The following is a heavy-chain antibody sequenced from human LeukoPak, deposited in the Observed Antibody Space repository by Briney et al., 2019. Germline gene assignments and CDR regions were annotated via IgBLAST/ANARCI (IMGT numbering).Heavy chain of an antibody. Sequence: GGSLRLSCAASGFTFSSYGMHWVRQAPGKGLEWVAFIRYDGSNKYYADSVKGRFTISRDNSKNTLYLQMNSLRAEDTAVYYCAKDGTYYYDSSGYSFDYWGQRTLVTVSS. J-gene: IGHJ4*02. D-gene: IGHD3-22*01. CDR2: IRYDGSNK. CDR3: AKDGTYYYDSSGYSFDY. V-gene: IGHV3-30*02. CDR1: GFTFSSYG.